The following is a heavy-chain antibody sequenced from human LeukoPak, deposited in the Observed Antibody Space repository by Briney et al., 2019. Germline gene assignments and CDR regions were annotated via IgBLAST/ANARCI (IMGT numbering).Heavy chain of an antibody. J-gene: IGHJ4*02. D-gene: IGHD1-26*01. CDR2: ISYDGSNK. Sequence: PGGSLRLSCAASGFTFSSYAMHWVRQAPGKGLEWVAVISYDGSNKYYADSVKGRFTISRDNSKNTLYLHMNSLRAEDTAVYYCARDRVGATDYFDYWGQGTLVTVSS. CDR3: ARDRVGATDYFDY. CDR1: GFTFSSYA. V-gene: IGHV3-30-3*01.